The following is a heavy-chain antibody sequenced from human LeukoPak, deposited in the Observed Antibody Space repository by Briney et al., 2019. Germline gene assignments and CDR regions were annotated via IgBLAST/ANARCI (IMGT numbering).Heavy chain of an antibody. V-gene: IGHV3-43D*04. CDR3: AKDLYSAGTYYTLIY. CDR1: GFTFSSYS. CDR2: INWDGSST. J-gene: IGHJ4*02. Sequence: PGGSLRLSCAASGFTFSSYSMNWVRQAPGKGLEWVSLINWDGSSTYYADSVKGRFTISRDNSKNSLYLQMNSLRAEDTALYYCAKDLYSAGTYYTLIYWGQGTLVTVSS. D-gene: IGHD3-22*01.